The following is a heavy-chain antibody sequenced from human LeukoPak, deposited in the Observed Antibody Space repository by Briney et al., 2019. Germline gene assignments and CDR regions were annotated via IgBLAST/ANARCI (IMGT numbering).Heavy chain of an antibody. Sequence: ASVKVSCKASGYTFTDYYMHWVRQAPGQGLEWIGWISPNSGGTKSVQKFQGRVTMTRDTSITTVYMELSGLSFDDTAVYYCARGGGRYSVDYWGQGTLVIVSS. CDR2: ISPNSGGT. CDR3: ARGGGRYSVDY. D-gene: IGHD1-26*01. CDR1: GYTFTDYY. J-gene: IGHJ4*02. V-gene: IGHV1-2*02.